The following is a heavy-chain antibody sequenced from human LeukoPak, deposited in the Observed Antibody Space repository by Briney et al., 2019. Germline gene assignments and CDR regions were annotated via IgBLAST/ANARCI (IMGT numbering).Heavy chain of an antibody. CDR3: TREAPGDYVFDY. D-gene: IGHD4-17*01. V-gene: IGHV3-49*04. Sequence: GGSLRLSCSASGFTFGDYGMTWVRQAPGKGLEWVGFIRSELYGGTTEYAASVKGRFTISRDDSKTIAYLQMNSLKTEDTAVYYCTREAPGDYVFDYWGQGTLVTVSS. CDR1: GFTFGDYG. J-gene: IGHJ4*02. CDR2: IRSELYGGTT.